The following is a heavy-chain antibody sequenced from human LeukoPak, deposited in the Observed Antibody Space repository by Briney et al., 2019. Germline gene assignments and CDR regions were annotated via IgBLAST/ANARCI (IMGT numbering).Heavy chain of an antibody. V-gene: IGHV1-2*02. D-gene: IGHD3-10*01. J-gene: IGHJ3*02. CDR3: AREWALLWFGEVPDAFDI. Sequence: GASVKVSCKASGYTFTGYYMHWVRQAPGQGLAWMGLINPNSGGTNYAQKFQGRVTMTKDTSLSTAYMELRRLRSDDTAVYYCAREWALLWFGEVPDAFDIWGQGTMVTVSS. CDR2: INPNSGGT. CDR1: GYTFTGYY.